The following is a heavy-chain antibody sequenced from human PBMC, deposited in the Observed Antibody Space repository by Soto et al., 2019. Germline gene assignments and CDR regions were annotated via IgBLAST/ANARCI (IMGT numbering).Heavy chain of an antibody. Sequence: PSETLSLTCTVSGGSISSSSYYWGWIRQPPGKGLEWIGSIYYSGSTYYNPSLKSRVTISVDTSKNQFSLKLSSVTAADTAVYYCARRINYYDSSGYYSVSYFDYWGQGTLVTVS. CDR1: GGSISSSSYY. CDR3: ARRINYYDSSGYYSVSYFDY. CDR2: IYYSGST. D-gene: IGHD3-22*01. J-gene: IGHJ4*02. V-gene: IGHV4-39*01.